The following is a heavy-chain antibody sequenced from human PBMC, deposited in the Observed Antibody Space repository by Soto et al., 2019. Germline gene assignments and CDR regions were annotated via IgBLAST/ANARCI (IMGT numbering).Heavy chain of an antibody. V-gene: IGHV1-18*01. CDR2: ISPYSGNT. D-gene: IGHD6-25*01. CDR1: GYSFTNYG. CDR3: ARDWSYPSGGIDY. J-gene: IGHJ4*02. Sequence: QIQLVQSGDEAKKPGASVKVSCKASGYSFTNYGISWVRQAPGQGLECMGWISPYSGNTNHAQKFQGRVTLTTDTSTSTAYMELRSLRSDDTAVYYCARDWSYPSGGIDYWGQGTLVTVSS.